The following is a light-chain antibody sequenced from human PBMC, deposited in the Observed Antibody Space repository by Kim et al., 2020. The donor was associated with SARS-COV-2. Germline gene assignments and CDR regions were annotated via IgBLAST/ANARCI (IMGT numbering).Light chain of an antibody. Sequence: GQTVTISCSGSSSSISTNYAYWYQQLPGTAPNLLMYSINQRPSGVPDRFSGSKSGTFASLAISGLRSEDETDYYCAAWDDSLSAWVFGGGTQLTVL. CDR1: SSSISTNY. J-gene: IGLJ3*02. V-gene: IGLV1-47*02. CDR3: AAWDDSLSAWV. CDR2: SIN.